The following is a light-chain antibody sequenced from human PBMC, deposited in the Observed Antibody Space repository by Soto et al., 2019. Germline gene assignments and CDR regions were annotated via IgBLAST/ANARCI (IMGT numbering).Light chain of an antibody. V-gene: IGKV1-39*01. Sequence: DIQLTQSPSSLSASVGDKVTITCRASQSIRSYLNWVQQKPGKAPKLLIYDASSLQTGVPSRFSGSGSGTDFSLTNSSLQPEDFATYYCQQSYSTPPWTFGQGTKVDIK. J-gene: IGKJ1*01. CDR1: QSIRSY. CDR3: QQSYSTPPWT. CDR2: DAS.